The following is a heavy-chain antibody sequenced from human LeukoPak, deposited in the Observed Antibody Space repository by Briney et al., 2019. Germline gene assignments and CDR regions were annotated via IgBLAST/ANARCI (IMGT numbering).Heavy chain of an antibody. CDR3: ARVPERITIFGVVIIHYMDV. CDR2: ISTYNGNT. Sequence: ASVKVSCKASGYTFTSHGISWVRQAPGQGLEWMGWISTYNGNTNYAQKLQGRVSMTTDTSTSTAYMDLRSLRSDDTAVYYCARVPERITIFGVVIIHYMDVWGKGTTVTVSS. J-gene: IGHJ6*03. D-gene: IGHD3-3*01. CDR1: GYTFTSHG. V-gene: IGHV1-18*01.